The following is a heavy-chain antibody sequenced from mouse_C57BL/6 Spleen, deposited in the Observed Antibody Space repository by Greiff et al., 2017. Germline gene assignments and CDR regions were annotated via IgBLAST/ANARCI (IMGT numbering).Heavy chain of an antibody. Sequence: QVQLQQPGAELVRPGSSVKLSCKASGYTFTSYWMDWVKQRPGQGLEWIGNIYPSDSETHYNQKFKDKATLTVDKSSSTAYMQLSSLTSEDSAVYYCARKGYYGGYFDVWGTGTTVTVSS. J-gene: IGHJ1*03. CDR3: ARKGYYGGYFDV. D-gene: IGHD1-1*01. CDR2: IYPSDSET. V-gene: IGHV1-61*01. CDR1: GYTFTSYW.